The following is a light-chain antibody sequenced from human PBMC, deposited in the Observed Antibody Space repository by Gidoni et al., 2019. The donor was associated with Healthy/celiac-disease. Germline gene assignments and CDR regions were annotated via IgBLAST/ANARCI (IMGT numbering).Light chain of an antibody. J-gene: IGLJ1*01. CDR2: SNN. V-gene: IGLV1-47*02. CDR1: SSNIGSNY. CDR3: AAWDDSLSGDYV. Sequence: QSVLTQPPSASGTPGQRVTITCSGSSSNIGSNYVYWYQQRPGTAPKLLIYSNNQRPSGVPDRFSGSKSGTSASLAISGLRSEDEADYYCAAWDDSLSGDYVFGTGTKVTVL.